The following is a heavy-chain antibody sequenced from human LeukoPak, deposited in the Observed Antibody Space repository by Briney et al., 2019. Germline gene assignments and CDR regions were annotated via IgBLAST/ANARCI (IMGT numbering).Heavy chain of an antibody. D-gene: IGHD3-22*01. Sequence: ASVKVSCKASGGTFNNYAISWVRQAPGQGLEWMGWINPNSGGTNYAQKFQGRVTMTRDTSTSTVYMELSRLRSDDTAVYYCARVGRDYYDSSGYYPFDWWGQGTLVTVSS. J-gene: IGHJ4*02. V-gene: IGHV1-2*02. CDR1: GGTFNNYA. CDR2: INPNSGGT. CDR3: ARVGRDYYDSSGYYPFDW.